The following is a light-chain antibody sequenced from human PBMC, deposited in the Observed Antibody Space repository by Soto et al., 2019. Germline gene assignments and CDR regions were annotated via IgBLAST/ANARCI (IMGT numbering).Light chain of an antibody. CDR2: AAS. CDR1: QTISTY. J-gene: IGKJ4*01. Sequence: DIQMTQSPSSLSASVGDRVTITCRASQTISTYLNWYQQKPGKVPELLIYAASSLQSGVPSRFSGSGSGTDFTLTIGILQPEDFATYYCQQSYSIPLTFGGGTKVELK. CDR3: QQSYSIPLT. V-gene: IGKV1-39*01.